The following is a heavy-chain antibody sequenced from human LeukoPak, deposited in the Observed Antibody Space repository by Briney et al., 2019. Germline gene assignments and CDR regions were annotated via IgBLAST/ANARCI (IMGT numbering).Heavy chain of an antibody. CDR2: IYTSGST. CDR1: GGSISSYY. CDR3: ARETSQKGAHYMDV. J-gene: IGHJ6*03. D-gene: IGHD3-16*01. V-gene: IGHV4-4*07. Sequence: PSETLSLTCTVSGGSISSYYWSWIRQPAGKGLEWIGRIYTSGSTNYNPSLKSRATMSVDTSKNQFSLKLSSVTAADTAVYYCARETSQKGAHYMDVWGKGTTVTISS.